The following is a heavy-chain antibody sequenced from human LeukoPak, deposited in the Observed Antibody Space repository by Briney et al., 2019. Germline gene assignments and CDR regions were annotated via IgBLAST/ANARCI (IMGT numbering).Heavy chain of an antibody. CDR2: ISAYNGNT. CDR1: GYTFTSYG. V-gene: IGHV1-18*01. CDR3: ARVVYCSSTSCEVSRQYNWFDP. J-gene: IGHJ5*02. D-gene: IGHD2-2*01. Sequence: GASVKVSCKASGYTFTSYGMSWVRQAPGQGLEWMGWISAYNGNTNYAQKLQGRVTMTTDTSTSTAYMELRSLRSDDTAVYYCARVVYCSSTSCEVSRQYNWFDPWGQGTLVTVSS.